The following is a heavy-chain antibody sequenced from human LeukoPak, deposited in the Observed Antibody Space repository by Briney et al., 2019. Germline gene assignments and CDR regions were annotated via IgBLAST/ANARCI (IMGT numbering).Heavy chain of an antibody. J-gene: IGHJ4*02. D-gene: IGHD3-10*01. Sequence: ASVKVSCKASGYTFTSYYMHWVRQAPGQGLEWMGIINPSGGSTSYAQKFQGRVTMTRDTSTSTVYMELSSLRSEDTAVYYCARGGPHYYGSGSYPNDYWGQGTLVTVSS. V-gene: IGHV1-46*01. CDR2: INPSGGST. CDR3: ARGGPHYYGSGSYPNDY. CDR1: GYTFTSYY.